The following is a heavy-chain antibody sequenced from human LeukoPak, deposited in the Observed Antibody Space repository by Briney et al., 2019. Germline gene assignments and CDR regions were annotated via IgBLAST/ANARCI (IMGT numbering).Heavy chain of an antibody. V-gene: IGHV3-30*18. CDR3: AELGITMIGGV. Sequence: GGSLRLSCAASGFTFSTYAMHWVRQVRQAPGKGLEWVAIISYDGSNKYYADSVKGRFTISRDNSKNTLYLQMNSLRAEDTAVYYCAELGITMIGGVWGKGTTVTISS. CDR2: ISYDGSNK. CDR1: GFTFSTYA. D-gene: IGHD3-10*02. J-gene: IGHJ6*04.